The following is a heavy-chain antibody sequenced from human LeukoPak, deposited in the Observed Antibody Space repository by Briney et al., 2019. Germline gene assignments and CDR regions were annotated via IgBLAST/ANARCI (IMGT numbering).Heavy chain of an antibody. CDR2: ISGSGGST. Sequence: GGSLRLSCAASGFTFSSYAMSWVRQAPGKGLECVSAISGSGGSTYYADSVKGRFTISRDNSKNTLYLQMNSLRAEDTAVYYCAKVGAYYYDSSGYWVYFDYWGQGTLVTVSS. V-gene: IGHV3-23*01. D-gene: IGHD3-22*01. CDR1: GFTFSSYA. J-gene: IGHJ4*02. CDR3: AKVGAYYYDSSGYWVYFDY.